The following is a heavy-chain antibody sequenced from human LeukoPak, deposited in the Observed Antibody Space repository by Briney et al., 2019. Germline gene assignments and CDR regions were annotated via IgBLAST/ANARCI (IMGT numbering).Heavy chain of an antibody. CDR3: ARGVAAAGTVIDY. V-gene: IGHV3-74*01. Sequence: PGGSLRLSCAASGFTFSSYWMHWVRQAPGKGLVWVSRINSDGSSTSYADSVKGRFTISRDNAKNTLYLQMNSLRAEDTAVYYCARGVAAAGTVIDYWGQGTLVTVSS. D-gene: IGHD6-13*01. CDR2: INSDGSST. J-gene: IGHJ4*02. CDR1: GFTFSSYW.